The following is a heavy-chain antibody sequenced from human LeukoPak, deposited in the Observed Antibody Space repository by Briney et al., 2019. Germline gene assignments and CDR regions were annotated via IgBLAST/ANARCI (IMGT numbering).Heavy chain of an antibody. CDR1: GFTFSSYG. CDR2: ICHDGRSI. J-gene: IGHJ4*02. Sequence: PGGSLRLSCAASGFTFSSYGMHWVRQAPAKGLEWVAVICHDGRSIYYADSVKGRFTISRDNSKNTLYLQVNSLRAEDTAVYSCAREACSGSCHSDYFDYWGLGTLVTVS. V-gene: IGHV3-30*03. CDR3: AREACSGSCHSDYFDY. D-gene: IGHD2-15*01.